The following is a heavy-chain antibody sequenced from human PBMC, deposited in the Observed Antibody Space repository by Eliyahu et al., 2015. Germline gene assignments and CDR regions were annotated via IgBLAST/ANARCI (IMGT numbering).Heavy chain of an antibody. CDR2: IFSNDEK. Sequence: QVTLKESGPVLVKPTETLTLTCTVSGFSFSNARMGVSWIRQPPGKALEWLAHIFSNDEKSFSTSLKSRLTISKDTSKSQVVLTMTNMDPVDTATYYCARISAGSGTYYRGFTKRYFYAMDVWGQGTTVTVSS. J-gene: IGHJ6*02. D-gene: IGHD3-10*01. V-gene: IGHV2-26*01. CDR3: ARISAGSGTYYRGFTKRYFYAMDV. CDR1: GFSFSNARMG.